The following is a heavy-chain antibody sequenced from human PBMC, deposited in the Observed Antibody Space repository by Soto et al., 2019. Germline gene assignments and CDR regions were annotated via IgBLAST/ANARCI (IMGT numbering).Heavy chain of an antibody. CDR3: ARREIQGPIDY. V-gene: IGHV4-28*01. D-gene: IGHD1-26*01. CDR2: IYYSGTT. CDR1: GYSISSSNW. J-gene: IGHJ4*02. Sequence: PSETLSLTCAVSGYSISSSNWWGWILQPPGKGLEWIGYIYYSGTTYYNPSLKSRVTMSVDTSKNQFSLKLTSVTAVDTAVYYCARREIQGPIDYWGQGTLVT.